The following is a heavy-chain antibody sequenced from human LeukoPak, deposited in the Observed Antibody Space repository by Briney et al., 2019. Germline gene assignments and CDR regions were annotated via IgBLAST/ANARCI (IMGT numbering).Heavy chain of an antibody. D-gene: IGHD3-22*01. Sequence: GGSLRLSCAASGFTFSSYAMSWVRQAPGKGLEWVSAISGSGGSTYYADSVKGRFTISRDNSKNTLYLQMNSLRAEDTAVYYCAKDPYYYDSSGHYHWGQGTLVTVSS. J-gene: IGHJ5*02. CDR1: GFTFSSYA. CDR3: AKDPYYYDSSGHYH. V-gene: IGHV3-23*01. CDR2: ISGSGGST.